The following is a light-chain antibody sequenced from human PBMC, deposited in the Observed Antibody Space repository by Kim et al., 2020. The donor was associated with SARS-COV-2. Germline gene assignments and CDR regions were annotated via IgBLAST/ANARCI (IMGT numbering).Light chain of an antibody. J-gene: IGLJ2*01. V-gene: IGLV3-1*01. CDR3: QAWDSSTVV. CDR1: KLGDKY. Sequence: VSPGQTASITCSGDKLGDKYACWYQQKPGQSPVLVIYQDIKRPSGIPERFSDSNSDNTATLTISGTQAMDEADYYCQAWDSSTVVFGGGTQLTVL. CDR2: QDI.